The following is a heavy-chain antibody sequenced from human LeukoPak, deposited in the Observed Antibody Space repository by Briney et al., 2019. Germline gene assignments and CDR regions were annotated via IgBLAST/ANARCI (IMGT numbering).Heavy chain of an antibody. CDR2: IKHSGST. CDR1: GGSFSGYY. J-gene: IGHJ4*02. CDR3: ARQRVRYCSSTSCLAPFGY. D-gene: IGHD2-2*01. V-gene: IGHV4-34*01. Sequence: SETLSLTCAVYGGSFSGYYWSWIRQPPGKGLEWIGEIKHSGSTNYNPSLKSRVTISVDTSKNQFSLKLSSVTAADTAVYYCARQRVRYCSSTSCLAPFGYWGQGTLVTVSS.